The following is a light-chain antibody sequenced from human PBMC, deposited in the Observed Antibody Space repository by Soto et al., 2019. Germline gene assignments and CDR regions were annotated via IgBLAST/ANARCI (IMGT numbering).Light chain of an antibody. CDR2: GAS. Sequence: EIVMTQSPATLSVSPGERATLSCRASQSVSSNLAWYQQKPDQAPRLLIYGASTRAPGIPARFSGSGSGTEFTLTISSLQSEDFAVYYCQQYNNWPPWTFGQGTKVEIK. V-gene: IGKV3-15*01. J-gene: IGKJ1*01. CDR1: QSVSSN. CDR3: QQYNNWPPWT.